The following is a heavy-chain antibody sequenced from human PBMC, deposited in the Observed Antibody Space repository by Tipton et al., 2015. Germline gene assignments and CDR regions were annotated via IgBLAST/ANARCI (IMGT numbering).Heavy chain of an antibody. CDR2: IYPGDSDT. D-gene: IGHD2-15*01. CDR1: GYSFTNYW. CDR3: ASPSLGHCSAGNCYSDD. J-gene: IGHJ4*02. Sequence: QLVQSGAEVKKPGESLKISCETSGYSFTNYWIGWVRQLPGKGLEWMGMIYPGDSDTQYSPSFQGQVTISADKSITTAYLQWSSLKASDTAMYYCASPSLGHCSAGNCYSDDWGQGTLVSVSS. V-gene: IGHV5-51*01.